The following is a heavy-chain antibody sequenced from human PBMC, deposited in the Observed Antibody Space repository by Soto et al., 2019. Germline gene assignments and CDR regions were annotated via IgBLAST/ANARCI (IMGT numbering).Heavy chain of an antibody. CDR3: ARDHVDPFYTLDV. V-gene: IGHV4-38-2*02. J-gene: IGHJ6*02. CDR2: IFRDGST. Sequence: PSETLSLTCVVSGFSITSGYYWSWIRQPPGKGLEWIGRIFRDGSTSYNPSLKSRVIISVDTSKNRFSLKLTSMTAADTAIYYCARDHVDPFYTLDVWGQGTMVTVSS. D-gene: IGHD2-21*01. CDR1: GFSITSGYY.